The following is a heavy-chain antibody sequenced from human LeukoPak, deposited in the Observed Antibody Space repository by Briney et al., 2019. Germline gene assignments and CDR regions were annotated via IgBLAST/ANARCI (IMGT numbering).Heavy chain of an antibody. V-gene: IGHV5-10-1*01. J-gene: IGHJ4*02. CDR2: IDPSDSYT. CDR3: ARDDSSGYDY. CDR1: GYSFTNYW. D-gene: IGHD3-22*01. Sequence: GESLRISCKGSGYSFTNYWISWVRQMPGKGLEWMGRIDPSDSYTNYSPSFQGHVTISTDKSISTAYLQWSSLTASDTAMYYCARDDSSGYDYWGQGTLVTVSS.